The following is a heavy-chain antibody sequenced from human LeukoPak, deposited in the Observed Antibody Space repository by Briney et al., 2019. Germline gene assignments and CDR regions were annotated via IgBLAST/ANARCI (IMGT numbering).Heavy chain of an antibody. CDR3: ALIDAFDI. V-gene: IGHV3-7*01. CDR1: GFASSTHW. Sequence: GGSLRLPCTASGFASSTHWMAWVRQVPGKGLEWMANIKPDGTEKYYVDSVKGRFTISRDNAKNSLYLQMSSLRAEDTAVYYCALIDAFDIWGRGTLVTVPS. J-gene: IGHJ3*02. D-gene: IGHD3-22*01. CDR2: IKPDGTEK.